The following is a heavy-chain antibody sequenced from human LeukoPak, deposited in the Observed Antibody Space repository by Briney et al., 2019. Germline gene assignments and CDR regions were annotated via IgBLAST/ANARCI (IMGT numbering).Heavy chain of an antibody. V-gene: IGHV3-23*01. CDR1: GFSMSVYW. Sequence: HPGGSLRLSCEASGFSMSVYWMSWVRQAPGKGLQWVSAITGDGTTTYYADSVKGRFTISRGNSKNMLYLQMSSLRAEDTAVYYCAKMQGYFDYWGQGTLVPVSS. CDR3: AKMQGYFDY. J-gene: IGHJ4*02. CDR2: ITGDGTTT.